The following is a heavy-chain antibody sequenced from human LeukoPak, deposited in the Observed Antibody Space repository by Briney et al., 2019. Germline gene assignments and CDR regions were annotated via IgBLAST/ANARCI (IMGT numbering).Heavy chain of an antibody. J-gene: IGHJ4*02. Sequence: PSQTLSLTCTVSAYSISSGYYWGWIRQPPGKGLEWIGSLSHSGSTYYNPSLKSRVTISVDTSKNQFSLRLRSVTAADTAVYYCARGGYSYGANFDYWGQGTLVTVSS. CDR1: AYSISSGYY. CDR3: ARGGYSYGANFDY. D-gene: IGHD5-18*01. CDR2: LSHSGST. V-gene: IGHV4-38-2*02.